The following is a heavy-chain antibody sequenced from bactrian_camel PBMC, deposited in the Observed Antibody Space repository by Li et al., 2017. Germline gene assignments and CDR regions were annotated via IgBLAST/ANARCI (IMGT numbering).Heavy chain of an antibody. CDR1: GFTFSTWY. CDR3: AADPPVRRCGSSWEQYSYGH. D-gene: IGHD6*01. V-gene: IGHV3S40*01. Sequence: VQLVESGGGLVQPGGYLRLSCSASGFTFSTWYMIWVRQAPGKEREGVARIYTGSGNTYYAESAKGRFTISQDYARNTVYLQMNDLKPEDTAIYYCAADPPVRRCGSSWEQYSYGHWGQGTQVTVS. J-gene: IGHJ4*01. CDR2: IYTGSGNT.